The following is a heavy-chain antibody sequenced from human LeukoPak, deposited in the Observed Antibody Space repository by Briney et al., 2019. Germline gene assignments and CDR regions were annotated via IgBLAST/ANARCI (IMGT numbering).Heavy chain of an antibody. V-gene: IGHV1-69-2*01. CDR2: VDPEDGET. J-gene: IGHJ4*02. D-gene: IGHD3-3*01. Sequence: ATVKISCKVSGYTFTDYYMHWVQQAPGKGLEWMGLVDPEDGETIYAEKFQGRVTITADTSTDTAYVGLSSLRSEDTAVYYCATGAGLYGALEVWGQGTLVTVSS. CDR1: GYTFTDYY. CDR3: ATGAGLYGALEV.